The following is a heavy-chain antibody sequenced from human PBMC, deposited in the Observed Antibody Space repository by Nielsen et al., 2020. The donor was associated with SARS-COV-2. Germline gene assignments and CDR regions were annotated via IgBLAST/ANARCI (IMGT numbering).Heavy chain of an antibody. Sequence: SQTLSLTCAVYGGSFSGYYWSWIRQHPGKGLEWIGYIYYSGSTYYNPSLKSRVTISVDTSKNQFSLKLSSVTAADTAVYYCARGYYDFWSGYQPNFDYWGQGTLVTVSS. CDR1: GGSFSGYY. V-gene: IGHV4-31*02. D-gene: IGHD3-3*01. CDR3: ARGYYDFWSGYQPNFDY. CDR2: IYYSGST. J-gene: IGHJ4*02.